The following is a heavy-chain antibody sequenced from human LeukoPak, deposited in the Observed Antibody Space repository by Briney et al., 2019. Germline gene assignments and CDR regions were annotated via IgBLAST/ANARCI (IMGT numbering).Heavy chain of an antibody. V-gene: IGHV1-3*01. D-gene: IGHD3-3*01. CDR3: ARDTTYYDFWSGPTPYNWFDP. CDR2: INAGNGNT. Sequence: GASVKVSCKASGYTFTSYAMHWVRQAPGQRPEWMGWINAGNGNTKYSQKFQGRVIITRDTSASTAYMELSSLRSEDTAVYHCARDTTYYDFWSGPTPYNWFDPWGQGTLVTVSS. J-gene: IGHJ5*02. CDR1: GYTFTSYA.